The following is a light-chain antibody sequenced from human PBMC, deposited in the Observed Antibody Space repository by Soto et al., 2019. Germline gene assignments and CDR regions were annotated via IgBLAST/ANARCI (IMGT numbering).Light chain of an antibody. V-gene: IGLV7-43*01. J-gene: IGLJ2*01. CDR3: LLFYGDGVV. Sequence: QTVVTQEPSLTVSPGGTVTLTCASITGAVTSGYYPNWFQQRPGQPPRALIYSTTYKHPWTPARFSGSLVGGKAALTLSAALPEDEAEYYCLLFYGDGVVFGGGTKLTVL. CDR2: STT. CDR1: TGAVTSGYY.